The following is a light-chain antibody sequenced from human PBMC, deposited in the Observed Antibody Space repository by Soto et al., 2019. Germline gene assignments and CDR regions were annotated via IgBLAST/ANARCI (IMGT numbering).Light chain of an antibody. V-gene: IGLV2-14*01. J-gene: IGLJ2*01. CDR1: SSDVGGYNY. CDR3: SSDTSSTPYVV. CDR2: GVS. Sequence: QSAPTQPASVSGSPGQSITISCTGTSSDVGGYNYVSWYQQHPGKAPKLMIYGVSNRPSGVSNRFSGSKSSNTASLTISGLQAEDEADYYCSSDTSSTPYVVFGGGTKLTVL.